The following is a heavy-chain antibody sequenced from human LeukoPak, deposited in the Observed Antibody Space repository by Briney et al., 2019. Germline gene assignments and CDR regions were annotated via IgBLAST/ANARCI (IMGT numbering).Heavy chain of an antibody. D-gene: IGHD6-13*01. CDR1: GFTFSIYG. J-gene: IGHJ4*02. V-gene: IGHV3-30*18. CDR3: ANSHTSSWYYCNH. Sequence: GGSLRLSCAASGFTFSIYGMHWVRQAPGKGLEWVAVMSYDGSNKYYADSVKGRFTISRDNSKNTLYLQMNSLRTENTAVYYCANSHTSSWYYCNHWGQGTLVTVSS. CDR2: MSYDGSNK.